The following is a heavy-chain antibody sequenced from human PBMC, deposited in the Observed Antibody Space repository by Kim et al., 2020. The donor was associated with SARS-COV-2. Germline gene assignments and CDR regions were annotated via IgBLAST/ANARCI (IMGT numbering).Heavy chain of an antibody. Sequence: ASVKVSCKVSGYTLTELSMHWVRQAPGKGLEWMGGFDPEDGETIYAQKFQGRVTMTEDTSTDTAYMELSSLRSEDTAVYYCAAATYYDILPPGLYWGQGTLVTVSS. J-gene: IGHJ4*02. CDR1: GYTLTELS. CDR3: AAATYYDILPPGLY. V-gene: IGHV1-24*01. D-gene: IGHD3-9*01. CDR2: FDPEDGET.